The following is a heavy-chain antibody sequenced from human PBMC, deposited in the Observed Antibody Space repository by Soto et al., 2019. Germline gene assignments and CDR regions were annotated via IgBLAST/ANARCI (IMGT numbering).Heavy chain of an antibody. J-gene: IGHJ5*02. V-gene: IGHV4-31*03. Sequence: SETLSLTCTVSGGSISSGGYYWSWIRQHPGKGLEWIRYIYYSGSTYYNPSLKSRVTISVDTSKNQFSLKLSSVTAADTAVYYCATSPGSSWYWFDPWRQGTLVTVSS. CDR1: GGSISSGGYY. D-gene: IGHD6-13*01. CDR3: ATSPGSSWYWFDP. CDR2: IYYSGST.